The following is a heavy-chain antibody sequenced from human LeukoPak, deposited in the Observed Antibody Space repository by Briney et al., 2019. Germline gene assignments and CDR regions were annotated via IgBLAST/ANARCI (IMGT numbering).Heavy chain of an antibody. CDR1: GFTFRNYW. V-gene: IGHV3-7*01. CDR2: INKDGSEI. CDR3: ARDKVTY. J-gene: IGHJ4*02. Sequence: GGSLRLSCAASGFTFRNYWMSWVRQAPGKGLEWVAHINKDGSEIYYVDSVKRRFTISRDNAKSSLSLQMNSLRVEDTAVYYCARDKVTYWGQGILVTVSS.